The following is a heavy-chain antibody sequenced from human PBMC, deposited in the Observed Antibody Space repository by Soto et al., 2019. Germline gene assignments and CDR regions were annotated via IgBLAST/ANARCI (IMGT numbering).Heavy chain of an antibody. Sequence: QVQLQESGPGLVKPSQTLSLTCTVSGGSISSGGYYWSWIRQHPGKGLEWIGYIYYSGSTYYNPSLKSRVTISVDTSKNQFSLKLSSVTAADTAVYYCARNTVANYYDSSGHFDYWGQGTLVTVSS. CDR2: IYYSGST. CDR1: GGSISSGGYY. D-gene: IGHD3-22*01. CDR3: ARNTVANYYDSSGHFDY. V-gene: IGHV4-31*03. J-gene: IGHJ4*02.